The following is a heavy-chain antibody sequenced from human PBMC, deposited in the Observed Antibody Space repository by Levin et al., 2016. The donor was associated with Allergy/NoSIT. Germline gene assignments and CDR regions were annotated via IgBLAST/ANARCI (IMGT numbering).Heavy chain of an antibody. J-gene: IGHJ6*02. CDR2: IYYSGST. V-gene: IGHV4-31*02. D-gene: IGHD3-3*01. CDR3: ARGIIRGHYYYYYGMDV. Sequence: WIRQPPGKGLEWIGYIYYSGSTYYNPSLKSRVTISVDTSKNQFSLKLSSVTAADTAVYYCARGIIRGHYYYYYGMDVWGQGTTVTVSS.